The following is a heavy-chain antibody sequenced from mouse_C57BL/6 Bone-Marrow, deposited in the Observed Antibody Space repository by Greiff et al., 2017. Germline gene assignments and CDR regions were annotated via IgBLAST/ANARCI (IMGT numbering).Heavy chain of an antibody. D-gene: IGHD2-2*01. Sequence: VQLVESGAELARPGASVKLSCKASGYTFTSYGISWVKQRTGQGLEWIGEIYPRSGNTYYNEKFKGKATLTADKSSSTAYMELRSLTSEDSAVYFCARRRRSTMVTTRAWFAYWGQGTLVTVSA. CDR3: ARRRRSTMVTTRAWFAY. V-gene: IGHV1-81*01. CDR1: GYTFTSYG. CDR2: IYPRSGNT. J-gene: IGHJ3*01.